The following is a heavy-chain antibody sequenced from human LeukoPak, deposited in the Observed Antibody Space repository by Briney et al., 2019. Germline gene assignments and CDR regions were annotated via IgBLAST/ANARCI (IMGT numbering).Heavy chain of an antibody. CDR3: ARGVVAGTELFDY. Sequence: AGGSLRLSCAASGFTFSSYDMHWVRQATGKGLEWVSAIGTAGDTYYPGSVKGRFTISRENAKNSLYLQMNSLRAGDTAVYYCARGVVAGTELFDYWGQGTLVTVSS. D-gene: IGHD6-19*01. J-gene: IGHJ4*02. CDR1: GFTFSSYD. CDR2: IGTAGDT. V-gene: IGHV3-13*01.